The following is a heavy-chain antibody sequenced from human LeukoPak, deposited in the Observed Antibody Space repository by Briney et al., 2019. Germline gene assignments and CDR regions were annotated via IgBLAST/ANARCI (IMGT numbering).Heavy chain of an antibody. V-gene: IGHV4-61*01. J-gene: IGHJ4*02. CDR1: GGSVSSGSYY. CDR3: ARRRDGYNSLFDY. Sequence: PSETLSLTCTVSGGSVSSGSYYWSWIRQPPGKGLEWIGYIYYSGSTNYNPSLKSRVTISVDTSKNQFSLKLSSVTAADTAVYYCARRRDGYNSLFDYWGQGTLVTVSS. D-gene: IGHD5-24*01. CDR2: IYYSGST.